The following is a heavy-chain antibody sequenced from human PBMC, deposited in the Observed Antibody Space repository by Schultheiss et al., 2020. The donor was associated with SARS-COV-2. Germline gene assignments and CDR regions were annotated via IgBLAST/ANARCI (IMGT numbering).Heavy chain of an antibody. CDR3: AGYAAAMMYMDV. J-gene: IGHJ6*03. Sequence: GGSLRLSCAASGFTFSSYDMHRVRQATGKGLEWVSAISGSGGSTYYADSVKGRFTISRDTSKNTLYLQMSSLRAEDTAVYYCAGYAAAMMYMDVWGKGTTVTVAS. CDR2: ISGSGGST. V-gene: IGHV3-23*01. CDR1: GFTFSSYD. D-gene: IGHD2-2*01.